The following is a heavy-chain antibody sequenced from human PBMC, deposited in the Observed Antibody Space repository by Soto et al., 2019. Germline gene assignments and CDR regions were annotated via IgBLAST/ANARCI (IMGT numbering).Heavy chain of an antibody. Sequence: GGSLRLSCAASGFTFSSYGMHWVRQAPGKGLEWVAVISYDGSNKYYADSAKGRFTISRDNSKNTLYLQMNSLRAEDTAVYYCAKDGPGVHYYYGMDVWGQGTTVTVSS. J-gene: IGHJ6*02. CDR3: AKDGPGVHYYYGMDV. D-gene: IGHD3-10*01. CDR2: ISYDGSNK. V-gene: IGHV3-30*18. CDR1: GFTFSSYG.